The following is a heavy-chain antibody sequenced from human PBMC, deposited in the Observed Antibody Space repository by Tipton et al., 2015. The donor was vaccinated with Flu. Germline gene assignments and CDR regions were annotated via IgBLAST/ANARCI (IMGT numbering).Heavy chain of an antibody. CDR2: FSASGGTT. V-gene: IGHV3-23*01. Sequence: SLRLSCAASGFTFSRYGMSWVRQAPGKGLEWISAFSASGGTTYFADSVKGRFTISRDNFKSTLYLQMKSLRAEDTAVYYCAKVIPELVAGLDYWGQGTQVTVSS. D-gene: IGHD6-19*01. CDR3: AKVIPELVAGLDY. CDR1: GFTFSRYG. J-gene: IGHJ4*02.